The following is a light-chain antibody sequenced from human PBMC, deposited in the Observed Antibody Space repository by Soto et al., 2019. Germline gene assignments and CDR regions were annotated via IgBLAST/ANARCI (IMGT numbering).Light chain of an antibody. CDR1: QSVSSSY. Sequence: EIGVTQSPGTLSLSPGERATLACRASQSVSSSYLAWYQQKPGHAPRLLIYGASSRATGIPDRFSGSWSGTDFTLPISRLEPEDFAVYYFQQYGSSLPFTFGPGTKVDIK. J-gene: IGKJ3*01. CDR3: QQYGSSLPFT. CDR2: GAS. V-gene: IGKV3-20*01.